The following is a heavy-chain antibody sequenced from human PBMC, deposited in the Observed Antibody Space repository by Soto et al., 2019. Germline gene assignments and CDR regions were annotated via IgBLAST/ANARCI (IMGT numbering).Heavy chain of an antibody. CDR2: ISPKSTYR. V-gene: IGHV3-11*06. CDR1: GFPFSDYY. D-gene: IGHD2-21*01. CDR3: TRGGGGGLFEH. Sequence: GGSLRLCCATSGFPFSDYYMSWIRQAPGKGLEWLSHISPKSTYRNYADSVKGRFTISRDNTKSSLFLQMNSPGVEDTAVYYCTRGGGGGLFEHWGQGVLVTVSS. J-gene: IGHJ4*02.